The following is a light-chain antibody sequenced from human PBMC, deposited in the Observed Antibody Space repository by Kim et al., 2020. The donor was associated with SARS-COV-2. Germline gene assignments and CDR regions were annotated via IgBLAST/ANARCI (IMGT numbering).Light chain of an antibody. CDR3: QAWDSTTVV. CDR2: HDT. J-gene: IGLJ3*02. Sequence: SVSPGQTVSITCSGNKLGDKHACWYQQKPGQSPVLVIYHDTERPSGIPERFSGSNSGNTATLTISGTQAMDGADYYCQAWDSTTVVFGGGTQLTVL. V-gene: IGLV3-1*01. CDR1: KLGDKH.